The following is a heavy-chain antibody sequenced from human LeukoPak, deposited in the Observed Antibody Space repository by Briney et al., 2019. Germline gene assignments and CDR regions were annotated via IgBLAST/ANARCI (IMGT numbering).Heavy chain of an antibody. CDR1: GYTFSSYA. CDR2: ISAYNGNT. V-gene: IGHV1-18*01. J-gene: IGHJ4*02. CDR3: ARDGPSIVVVPSAMSPTTPFDY. Sequence: GASVKVSCKASGYTFSSYAITWVRQAPGQGLEWMGWISAYNGNTNYAQNLQGRVTMTTDTSTRTAYMELRSLRSDDTAVYFCARDGPSIVVVPSAMSPTTPFDYWGQGTLVTVSS. D-gene: IGHD2-2*01.